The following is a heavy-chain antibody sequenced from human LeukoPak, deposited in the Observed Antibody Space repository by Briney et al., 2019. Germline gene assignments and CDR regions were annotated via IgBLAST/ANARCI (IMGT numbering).Heavy chain of an antibody. D-gene: IGHD1-1*01. J-gene: IGHJ4*03. CDR2: INHRGDA. CDR3: ARGPTISETGYFDS. CDR1: GGSFSSYY. V-gene: IGHV4-34*01. Sequence: PSETLSLTCAVYGGSFSSYYWSWIRQSPGKGLEWIAEINHRGDANYNASVKSRVTISVETSKNQFSLKLTSLTAADTAVYFCARGPTISETGYFDSWGQGTLVTVSS.